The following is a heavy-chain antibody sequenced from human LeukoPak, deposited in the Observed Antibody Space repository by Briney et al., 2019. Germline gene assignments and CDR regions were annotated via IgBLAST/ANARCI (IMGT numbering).Heavy chain of an antibody. Sequence: AETLSLSCTVSGVSISSYRNCWGWQAPGPGLERVANINYGGSEKYYVDSLKGRFTNSRDNAKNSLFLQMHSPRAEDTAVYYCARETGVIAAAGTPYYAGYRDVWGKETRLSVPS. CDR2: INYGGSEK. D-gene: IGHD6-13*01. V-gene: IGHV3-7*01. CDR3: ARETGVIAAAGTPYYAGYRDV. CDR1: GVSISSYR. J-gene: IGHJ6*03.